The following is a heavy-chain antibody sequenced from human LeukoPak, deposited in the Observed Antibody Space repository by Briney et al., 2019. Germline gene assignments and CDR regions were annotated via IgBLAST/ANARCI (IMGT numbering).Heavy chain of an antibody. J-gene: IGHJ6*03. CDR1: EGNVNNYV. D-gene: IGHD3-3*01. Sequence: ASVKVSCKASEGNVNNYVFYWVRQASGQGLEWMGGIVPILGKADYAQKFQGRVIITTDKSSPTTYMDMSSLTSDDTAAYYCGAFDFLRGPASTYYFYYIEVWGNGTSVTVSS. V-gene: IGHV1-69*05. CDR3: GAFDFLRGPASTYYFYYIEV. CDR2: IVPILGKA.